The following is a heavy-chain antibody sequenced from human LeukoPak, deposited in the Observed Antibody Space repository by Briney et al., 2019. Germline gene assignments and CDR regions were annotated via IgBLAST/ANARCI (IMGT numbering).Heavy chain of an antibody. CDR1: GYTFTGYG. Sequence: PSVKVSCKASGYTFTGYGISWVRQAPGQGLEWMGWISAYNGNTNYAQKLQGRVTMTTDTSTSTAYMELRSLRSDDTAVYYCASSHQDYYGSGSYYNVNLWFDPWGQGTLVTVSS. D-gene: IGHD3-10*01. CDR3: ASSHQDYYGSGSYYNVNLWFDP. V-gene: IGHV1-18*01. CDR2: ISAYNGNT. J-gene: IGHJ5*02.